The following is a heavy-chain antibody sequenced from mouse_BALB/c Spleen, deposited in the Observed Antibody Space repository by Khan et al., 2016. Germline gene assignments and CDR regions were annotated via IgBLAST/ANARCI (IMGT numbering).Heavy chain of an antibody. Sequence: EVELVESGGGLVQPGGSLRLSCATSGFTFTDYYMSWVRQPPGKALEWLGFIRNKANGYTTEYSASVKGRFTISRDNSQSILYLQLNTLRAEDSASVNGRFTISSVKSQSVLYLQMSTLRAEDSATYYFARGLLREGFAYRGPGTLVTVAA. CDR2: IRNKANGYTT. V-gene: IGHV7-3*02. CDR1: GFTFTDYY. CDR3: RFTISSVKSQSVLYLQMSTLRAEDSATYYFARGLLREGFAY. J-gene: IGHJ3*01. D-gene: IGHD6-1*01.